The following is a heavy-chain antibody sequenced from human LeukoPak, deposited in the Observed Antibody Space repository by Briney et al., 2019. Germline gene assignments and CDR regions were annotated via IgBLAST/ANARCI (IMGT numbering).Heavy chain of an antibody. D-gene: IGHD3-10*01. CDR3: ARRQYYGSGGINWFDP. Sequence: SETLSLTCTVSGGSISSSSYYWGWIRQPPGKGLEWIGSIYYSGSTYYNPSLKSRVTISVDTSKNQFSLKLSSVTAAGTAVYYCARRQYYGSGGINWFDPWGQGTLVTVSS. V-gene: IGHV4-39*01. CDR1: GGSISSSSYY. J-gene: IGHJ5*02. CDR2: IYYSGST.